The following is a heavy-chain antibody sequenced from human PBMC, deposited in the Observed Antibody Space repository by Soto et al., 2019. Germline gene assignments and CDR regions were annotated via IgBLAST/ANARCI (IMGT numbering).Heavy chain of an antibody. CDR1: TGSMRTYY. V-gene: IGHV4-59*01. J-gene: IGHJ4*02. Sequence: PSETLSLTCSVSTGSMRTYYWTWIRQSPGKGLEWIGQISHTGRTKYNPSLESRVTISVDTSRKQFSLKLTSVTAADTALYYCARDDTTGLFDFWGQGTLLTVSS. D-gene: IGHD4-17*01. CDR3: ARDDTTGLFDF. CDR2: ISHTGRT.